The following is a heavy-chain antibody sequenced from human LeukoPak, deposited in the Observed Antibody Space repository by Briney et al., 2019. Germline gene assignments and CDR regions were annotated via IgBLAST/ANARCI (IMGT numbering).Heavy chain of an antibody. J-gene: IGHJ6*03. D-gene: IGHD3-3*01. Sequence: PGGSLRLSCAASGFTFSSYGMHWVRQAPGKGLEWVAFIRYDGSNKYYADSVKGRFTISRDNSKNTLYLQMNSLRAEDTAVYYCAKVGDFWSGSHNHYYYYMDVWGKGTTVTVSS. CDR3: AKVGDFWSGSHNHYYYYMDV. V-gene: IGHV3-30*02. CDR2: IRYDGSNK. CDR1: GFTFSSYG.